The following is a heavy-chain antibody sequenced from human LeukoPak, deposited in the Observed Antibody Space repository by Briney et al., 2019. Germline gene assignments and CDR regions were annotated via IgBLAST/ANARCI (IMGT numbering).Heavy chain of an antibody. D-gene: IGHD3-22*01. CDR2: IYHSGST. CDR1: GGSISSGGYS. V-gene: IGHV4-30-2*01. J-gene: IGHJ3*02. CDR3: ARGRPQWLLLIMHAFDI. Sequence: SETLSLTCAVSGGSISSGGYSWSWIRQPPGKGLEWIGYIYHSGSTYYNPSLKSRVTISVDTSKNQFSLKLSSVTAADTAVYYCARGRPQWLLLIMHAFDIWGQGTMVTVSS.